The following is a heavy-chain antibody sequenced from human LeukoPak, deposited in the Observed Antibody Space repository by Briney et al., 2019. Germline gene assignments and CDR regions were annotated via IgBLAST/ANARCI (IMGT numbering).Heavy chain of an antibody. CDR3: ARDSPNEAILWWSIDY. CDR1: GFTFTTYW. D-gene: IGHD2-21*01. CDR2: IKQDGTEK. Sequence: GGSLRLSCAASGFTFTTYWMGWVRQAPGKGLEWVANIKQDGTEKYYVDSVKGRFTISRDNARNSLYLQMNSLRAEDTAVYYCARDSPNEAILWWSIDYWGQGTLVTVSS. J-gene: IGHJ4*02. V-gene: IGHV3-7*01.